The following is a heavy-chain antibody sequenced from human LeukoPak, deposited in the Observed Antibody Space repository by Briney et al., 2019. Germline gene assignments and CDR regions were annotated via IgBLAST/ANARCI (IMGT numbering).Heavy chain of an antibody. CDR3: TRLISN. CDR1: GFTFSGSA. Sequence: PGGSLKLSCAASGFTFSGSAIHWVRQASGKGLEWVGRIRTRVNNYATAYAASVKGRFTISRDDSKKTAYLQMNSLKTGDTAVYYCTRLISNWGQGTLVTVSS. D-gene: IGHD3-10*01. J-gene: IGHJ4*02. CDR2: IRTRVNNYAT. V-gene: IGHV3-73*01.